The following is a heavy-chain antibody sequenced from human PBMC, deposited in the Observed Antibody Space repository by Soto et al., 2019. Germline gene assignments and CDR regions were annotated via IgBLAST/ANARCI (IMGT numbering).Heavy chain of an antibody. V-gene: IGHV3-7*03. CDR1: GFTFSSYW. J-gene: IGHJ4*02. CDR2: IKEDGSEK. D-gene: IGHD3-10*01. CDR3: AREAGGLITVRGVSYFDY. Sequence: PVGSLRLSCAASGFTFSSYWMIWVRQAPGKGLEWVANIKEDGSEKYYVDSVKGRFTISRDNAKNSLYLQMSSLRAEDTAIYFCAREAGGLITVRGVSYFDYWGLGTLVTVSS.